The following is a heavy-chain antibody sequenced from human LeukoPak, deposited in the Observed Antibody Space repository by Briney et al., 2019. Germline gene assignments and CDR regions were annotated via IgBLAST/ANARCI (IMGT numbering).Heavy chain of an antibody. CDR2: INPSGGST. V-gene: IGHV1-46*01. CDR1: GYTFTSYY. D-gene: IGHD4-23*01. J-gene: IGHJ6*02. Sequence: ASVKVSCKASGYTFTSYYMHWVRQAPGQGLEWMGIINPSGGSTSYAQKFQGRVTMTRDTSTSTVYMELSSLRSEDTAVYYCARDALYGGTTQIGIYYYYYGMDVWGQGTTVTVSS. CDR3: ARDALYGGTTQIGIYYYYYGMDV.